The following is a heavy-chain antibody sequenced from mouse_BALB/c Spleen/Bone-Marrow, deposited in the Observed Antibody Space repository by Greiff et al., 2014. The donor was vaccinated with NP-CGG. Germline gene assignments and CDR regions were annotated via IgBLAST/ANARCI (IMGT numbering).Heavy chain of an antibody. D-gene: IGHD4-1*01. V-gene: IGHV5-12*01. CDR1: GFTFSDYY. CDR3: ARQLAYAMDY. J-gene: IGHJ4*01. Sequence: EVMLVESGGGLVQPGGSLKLSCAPSGFTFSDYYMYWVRQTPEKRLEWVAYITKGGGSTYYPDIVKGRFTISRDNAKNTLYLQMSRLKSDDTAMYYCARQLAYAMDYWGQGTSVTVSS. CDR2: ITKGGGST.